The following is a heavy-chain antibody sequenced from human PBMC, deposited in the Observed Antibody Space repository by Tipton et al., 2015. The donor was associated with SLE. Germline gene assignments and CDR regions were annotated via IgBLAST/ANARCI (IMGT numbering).Heavy chain of an antibody. D-gene: IGHD2-2*01. CDR2: IYYSGST. Sequence: TPSLTCSVSGGSISSGDYYWSWIRQPPGKGLEWIGYIYYSGSTYYNPSLKSRVIISLDTSKNQFSLKLSSVTAADTAVYYCARGPTGSSAREDTWGQGTLVTVSS. CDR1: GGSISSGDYY. V-gene: IGHV4-30-4*01. J-gene: IGHJ4*02. CDR3: ARGPTGSSAREDT.